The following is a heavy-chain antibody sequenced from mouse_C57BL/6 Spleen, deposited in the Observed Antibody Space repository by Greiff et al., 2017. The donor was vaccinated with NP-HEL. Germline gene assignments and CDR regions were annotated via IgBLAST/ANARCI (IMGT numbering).Heavy chain of an antibody. J-gene: IGHJ2*01. V-gene: IGHV5-6*01. Sequence: EVKLMESGGDLVKPGGSLKLSCAASGFTFSSYGMSWVRQTPEKRLEWVATISSGSGYTYYPASVKGCFTIARDTAKNTLYLHMSRLKYEETAMYYGASHHDGLDYWGQGTTLTVSS. D-gene: IGHD2-3*01. CDR3: ASHHDGLDY. CDR2: ISSGSGYT. CDR1: GFTFSSYG.